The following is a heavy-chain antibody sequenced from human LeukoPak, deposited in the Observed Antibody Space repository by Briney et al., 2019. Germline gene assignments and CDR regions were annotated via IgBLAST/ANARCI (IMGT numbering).Heavy chain of an antibody. V-gene: IGHV3-13*01. CDR3: ARGLFAGGNYYMDV. CDR1: GFTFSSYD. CDR2: IGTAGDT. Sequence: PGGSLRLSCAASGFTFSSYDMHWVRHATGKGLEWVSAIGTAGDTYYPGSVKGRFTISRENAKNSLYLQMNSLRAGDTAVYYCARGLFAGGNYYMDVWGKGTTVTVSS. J-gene: IGHJ6*03. D-gene: IGHD1-14*01.